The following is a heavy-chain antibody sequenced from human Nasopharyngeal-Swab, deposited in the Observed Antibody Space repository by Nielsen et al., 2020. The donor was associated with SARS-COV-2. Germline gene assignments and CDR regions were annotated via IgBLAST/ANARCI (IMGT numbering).Heavy chain of an antibody. CDR1: GGTFSSYA. CDR2: IIPIFGPA. J-gene: IGHJ6*02. CDR3: ATTGSGSYGRYYYYYYGMDV. V-gene: IGHV1-69*13. D-gene: IGHD1-26*01. Sequence: SVKVSCKASGGTFSSYAISWVRQAPGQGLEWMGGIIPIFGPANYEQKFQGRVTITADESTRTAYMELSSLISEDTAVYYCATTGSGSYGRYYYYYYGMDVWGQGTTVTVSS.